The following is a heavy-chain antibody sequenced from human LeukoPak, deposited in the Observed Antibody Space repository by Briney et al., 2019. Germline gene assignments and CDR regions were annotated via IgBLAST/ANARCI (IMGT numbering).Heavy chain of an antibody. V-gene: IGHV1-69*13. CDR3: AISQGGNWIFDY. CDR2: IIPIFGTA. J-gene: IGHJ4*02. Sequence: ASVKVSCKASGGTFISYAISWVRQAPGQGLEWMGGIIPIFGTANYAQKFQGRVTITADESTSTAYMELSSLRSEDTAVYYCAISQGGNWIFDYWGQGTLVTVSS. CDR1: GGTFISYA. D-gene: IGHD1-1*01.